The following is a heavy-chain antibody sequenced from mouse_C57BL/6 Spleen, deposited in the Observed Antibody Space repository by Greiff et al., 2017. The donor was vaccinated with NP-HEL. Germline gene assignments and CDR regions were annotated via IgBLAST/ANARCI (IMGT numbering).Heavy chain of an antibody. CDR2: FYPGSGSI. CDR3: ARHEDGIYYDYDDGGFDY. J-gene: IGHJ2*01. Sequence: VQLQQSGAELVKPGASVKLSCKASGYTFTEYTIHWVKQRSGQGLEWIGWFYPGSGSIKYNEKFKDKATLTADKSSSTGYMELSRLTSEDSAVYFCARHEDGIYYDYDDGGFDYWGQGTTLTVSS. CDR1: GYTFTEYT. D-gene: IGHD2-4*01. V-gene: IGHV1-62-2*01.